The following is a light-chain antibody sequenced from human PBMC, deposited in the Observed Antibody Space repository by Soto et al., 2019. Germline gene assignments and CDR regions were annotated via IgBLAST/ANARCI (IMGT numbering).Light chain of an antibody. J-gene: IGLJ1*01. CDR2: VGTGGIVG. CDR1: SGYSNYK. Sequence: QLVLTQPPSASASLGASVTLTCTLSSGYSNYKVDWYQQRPGKGPRFVMRVGTGGIVGSKGDGIPDRFSVLGSGLNRYLTIKNIQEEDETDYHCGADHGSGSNCVYVFGSGTKLTVL. CDR3: GADHGSGSNCVYV. V-gene: IGLV9-49*01.